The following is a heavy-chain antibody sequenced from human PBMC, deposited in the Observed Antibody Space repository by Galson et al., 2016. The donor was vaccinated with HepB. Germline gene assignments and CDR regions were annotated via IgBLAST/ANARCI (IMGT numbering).Heavy chain of an antibody. CDR2: ISGSGDNT. V-gene: IGHV3-23*01. CDR1: GFTFSSYA. CDR3: ASDVVVIKVFYGMDV. D-gene: IGHD3-22*01. Sequence: SLRLSCAASGFTFSSYAMHWVRQAPGKGLEWVSTISGSGDNTYYADSVKGRFTISRDNSKNTVYLQMNSLRAEDTAVYYCASDVVVIKVFYGMDVWGQGTTVTVSS. J-gene: IGHJ6*02.